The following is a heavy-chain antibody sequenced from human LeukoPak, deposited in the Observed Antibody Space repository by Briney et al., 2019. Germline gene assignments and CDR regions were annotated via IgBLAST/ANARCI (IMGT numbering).Heavy chain of an antibody. J-gene: IGHJ4*02. D-gene: IGHD1-1*01. CDR1: GGSISSGGYY. V-gene: IGHV4-31*03. CDR2: IYYSGST. CDR3: AGLSLGTRGYFDY. Sequence: PSETLSLTCTVSGGSISSGGYYWSWIRQHPGKGLEWIGCIYYSGSTYYNPSLKSRVTISVDTSKNQFSLKLSSVTAADTAVYYCAGLSLGTRGYFDYWGQGTLVTVSS.